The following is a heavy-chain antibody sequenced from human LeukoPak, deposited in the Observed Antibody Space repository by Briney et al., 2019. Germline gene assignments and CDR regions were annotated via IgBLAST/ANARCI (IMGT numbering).Heavy chain of an antibody. V-gene: IGHV1-69*13. J-gene: IGHJ4*02. CDR2: IIPIFGTP. CDR1: GYTFTSYY. CDR3: ARDYGVGSTMFDYY. D-gene: IGHD1-26*01. Sequence: GASVKVSCKASGYTFTSYYMHWVRQAPGQGLEWMGGIIPIFGTPNYAQKFQGRVTITADESTATAYMELSSLRSDDTAVYYCARDYGVGSTMFDYYWGQGTLVTVSS.